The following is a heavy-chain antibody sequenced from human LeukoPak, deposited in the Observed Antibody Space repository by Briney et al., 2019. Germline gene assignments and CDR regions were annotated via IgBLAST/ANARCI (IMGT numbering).Heavy chain of an antibody. CDR3: VRTGLTEDSEY. CDR1: GCSFSSGPYY. J-gene: IGHJ4*02. Sequence: SETLSLTCTVSGCSFSSGPYYWSWIRQPPGKGLEWIGYIYYSGSTNYNPSLKNRVTISADTSKNQFSLKLSSVTAADTAMYYCVRTGLTEDSEYWGLGTLVTVSS. D-gene: IGHD1-14*01. CDR2: IYYSGST. V-gene: IGHV4-61*01.